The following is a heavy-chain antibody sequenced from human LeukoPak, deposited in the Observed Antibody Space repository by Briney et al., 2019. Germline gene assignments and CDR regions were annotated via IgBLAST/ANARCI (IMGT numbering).Heavy chain of an antibody. Sequence: SETLSLTCTVSGNSISSGDNYWSWIRQPAGKGLEWIGRIYTSGSTNYNPSLKSRVTMSVDTSKNQFSLKLSSVTAADTAVYYCARDYYGSGSYYTNLNNWFDPWGQGTLVTVSS. J-gene: IGHJ5*02. CDR1: GNSISSGDNY. CDR3: ARDYYGSGSYYTNLNNWFDP. V-gene: IGHV4-61*02. D-gene: IGHD3-10*01. CDR2: IYTSGST.